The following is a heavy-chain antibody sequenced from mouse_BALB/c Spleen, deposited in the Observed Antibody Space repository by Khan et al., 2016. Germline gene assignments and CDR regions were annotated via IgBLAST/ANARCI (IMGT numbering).Heavy chain of an antibody. CDR1: GFNIKDYY. V-gene: IGHV14-4*02. CDR2: IDPENGAT. D-gene: IGHD2-5*01. Sequence: EVELVESGAELVRSGASVKLSCTASGFNIKDYYIHWVKQRPEQGLEWIGWIDPENGATEYNAKFKGKATMTADTYSNTAYLQLSRLTSEDTAVYNCNAIYYSNYMYFGYWGQGTTLTVSS. CDR3: NAIYYSNYMYFGY. J-gene: IGHJ2*01.